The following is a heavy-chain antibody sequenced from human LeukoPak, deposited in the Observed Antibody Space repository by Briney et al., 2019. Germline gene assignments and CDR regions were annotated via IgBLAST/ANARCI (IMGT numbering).Heavy chain of an antibody. CDR2: ISGSGGST. CDR3: AKDPGLLWFGELFPTIDY. Sequence: GGSLRLSCAASEFSVGSNYMTWVRQAPGKGLEWVSAISGSGGSTYYADSVKGRFTISRDNSKNTLYLQMNSLRAEDTAVYYCAKDPGLLWFGELFPTIDYWGQGTLVTVSS. J-gene: IGHJ4*02. D-gene: IGHD3-10*01. V-gene: IGHV3-23*01. CDR1: EFSVGSNY.